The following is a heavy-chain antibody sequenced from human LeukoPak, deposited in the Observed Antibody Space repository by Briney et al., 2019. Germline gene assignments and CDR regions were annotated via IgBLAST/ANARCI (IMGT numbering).Heavy chain of an antibody. CDR3: ASEYCSGGNCYFDY. Sequence: GQCLKISCKGSEYSFATYWIGWLRQITVQGMKWMGIIFPGDSDTRYSPSFQGQVTISAGKSISTAYLQWSSLKASDTAIYYCASEYCSGGNCYFDYWGQGTLVTVSS. J-gene: IGHJ4*02. V-gene: IGHV5-51*01. CDR2: IFPGDSDT. CDR1: EYSFATYW. D-gene: IGHD2-15*01.